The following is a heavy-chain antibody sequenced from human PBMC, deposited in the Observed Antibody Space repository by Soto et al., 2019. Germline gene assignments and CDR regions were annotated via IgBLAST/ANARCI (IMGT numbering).Heavy chain of an antibody. V-gene: IGHV4-59*01. J-gene: IGHJ4*02. CDR3: ARYYCSSGNCYYFEC. CDR1: GGSISSSA. CDR2: AYYTGST. Sequence: SETLSLTCTVSGGSISSSAWSWIRQTPGKVLEWVGYAYYTGSTNYNPSLKSRVSFSVDKSKNQFSLKLSSVTAADTAVYYCARYYCSSGNCYYFECWGQGSLVTVS. D-gene: IGHD2-2*01.